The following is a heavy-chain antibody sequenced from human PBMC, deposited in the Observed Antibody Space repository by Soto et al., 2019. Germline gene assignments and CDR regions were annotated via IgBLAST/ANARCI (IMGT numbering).Heavy chain of an antibody. J-gene: IGHJ4*02. CDR1: GGSISSGGYY. Sequence: AETLSLTCAVSGGSISSGGYYWSWIRQHPGKGLEWIGYIYYSGSTNYNPSLKSRVTISVDTSKNQFSLKLSSVTAADTAVYYCARGAPAAHDYWGQGTLVTVSS. CDR3: ARGAPAAHDY. V-gene: IGHV4-61*08. D-gene: IGHD2-2*01. CDR2: IYYSGST.